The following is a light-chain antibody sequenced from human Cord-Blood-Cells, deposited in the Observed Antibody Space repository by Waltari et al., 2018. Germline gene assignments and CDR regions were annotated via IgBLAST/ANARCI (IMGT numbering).Light chain of an antibody. Sequence: DIQMTQSPSTLSASVGDRVTITCRASQSISSWLAWYQQKPGKAPKLLIYKASSLESGVPSRFSGSGSGTEYTLTISSLQPDDFATYYCQQYNSYPYTFGQGTKLEIK. CDR2: KAS. CDR3: QQYNSYPYT. CDR1: QSISSW. V-gene: IGKV1-5*03. J-gene: IGKJ2*01.